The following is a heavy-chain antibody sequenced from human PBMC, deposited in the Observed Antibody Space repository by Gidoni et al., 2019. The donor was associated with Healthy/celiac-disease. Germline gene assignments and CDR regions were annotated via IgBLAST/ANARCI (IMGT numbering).Heavy chain of an antibody. V-gene: IGHV2-5*02. Sequence: QITLKESGPTLVKPTQTLTLTCTFSGFLLSTSGVGVGWIRQPPGKAPEWLALIYWDEDTLYSPSLKSRLTITKDTSKSQLFLTMTNMDPVDTATYCCTHSLPSIAAPHYYYYGMDVWGQGTTVTVSS. CDR3: THSLPSIAAPHYYYYGMDV. J-gene: IGHJ6*02. CDR1: GFLLSTSGVG. D-gene: IGHD6-6*01. CDR2: IYWDEDT.